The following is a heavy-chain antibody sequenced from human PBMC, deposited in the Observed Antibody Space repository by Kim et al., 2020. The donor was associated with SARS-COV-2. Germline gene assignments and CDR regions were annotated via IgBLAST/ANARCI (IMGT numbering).Heavy chain of an antibody. J-gene: IGHJ4*02. CDR2: IYYSGST. CDR3: ARGREGYYYGSGSYWDFDY. D-gene: IGHD3-10*01. V-gene: IGHV4-39*01. CDR1: GGSISSSSYY. Sequence: SETLSLTCTVSGGSISSSSYYWGWIRQPPGKGLEWNGSIYYSGSTYYNPSLKSRVTISVDTSKNQFSLKLSSVTAADTAVYYCARGREGYYYGSGSYWDFDYWGQGTLVTVSS.